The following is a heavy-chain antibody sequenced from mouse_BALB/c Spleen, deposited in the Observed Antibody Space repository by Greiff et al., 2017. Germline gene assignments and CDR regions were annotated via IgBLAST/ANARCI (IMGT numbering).Heavy chain of an antibody. D-gene: IGHD5-5*01. CDR1: GFTFSSYA. J-gene: IGHJ3*01. CDR2: ISSGGSYT. V-gene: IGHV5-9-4*01. Sequence: EVQLVESGGGLVKPGGSLKLSCAASGFTFSSYAMSWVRQSPEKRLEWVAEISSGGSYTYYPDTVTGRFTISRDNAKNTLYLEMSSLRSEDTAMYYCARGGTYLGVAYWGQGTLVTVSA. CDR3: ARGGTYLGVAY.